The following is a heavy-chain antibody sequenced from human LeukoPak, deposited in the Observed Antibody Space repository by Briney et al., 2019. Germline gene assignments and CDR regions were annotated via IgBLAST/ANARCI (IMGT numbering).Heavy chain of an antibody. V-gene: IGHV1-2*02. CDR3: ARVIGPADPADY. CDR2: INPNSGGT. CDR1: GYTFTDYY. J-gene: IGHJ4*02. Sequence: ASVKVSRKASGYTFTDYYMHWVRQAPGQGLEWMGWINPNSGGTNYAQKFQGRVTMTRDTSISTAYMELSRLRSDDTAVYYCARVIGPADPADYWGQGTLVTVSS.